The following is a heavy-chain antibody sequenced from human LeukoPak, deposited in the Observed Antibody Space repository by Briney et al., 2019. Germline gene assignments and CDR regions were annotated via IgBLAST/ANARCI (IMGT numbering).Heavy chain of an antibody. J-gene: IGHJ4*02. Sequence: SETLSLTCTVSGVSIRTYYWNWIRQPPGKGPEWIGYIYRGSTNYNPSFESRVTISVDTSKNQFSLKLSSVTAADTAVYYCARGGDYELDYWGQGILVTVSS. CDR1: GVSIRTYY. CDR3: ARGGDYELDY. V-gene: IGHV4-59*01. D-gene: IGHD4-17*01. CDR2: IYRGST.